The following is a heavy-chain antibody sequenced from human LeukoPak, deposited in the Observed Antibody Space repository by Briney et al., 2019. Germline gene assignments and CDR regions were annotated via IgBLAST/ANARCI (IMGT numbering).Heavy chain of an antibody. Sequence: ASVKVSCKASGYTFTSYGISWVRQAPGQGLEWMGWISACNGNTNYAQKLQGRVTMTTDTSTSTAYTELRSLRSDDTAVYYCARAKAHYYDSSGYYYEYYYYGMDVWGQGTTVTVSS. CDR3: ARAKAHYYDSSGYYYEYYYYGMDV. J-gene: IGHJ6*02. D-gene: IGHD3-22*01. CDR2: ISACNGNT. CDR1: GYTFTSYG. V-gene: IGHV1-18*01.